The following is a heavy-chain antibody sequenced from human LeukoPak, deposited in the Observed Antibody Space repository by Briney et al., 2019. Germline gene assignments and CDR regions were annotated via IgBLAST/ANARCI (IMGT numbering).Heavy chain of an antibody. CDR2: IYDSGTT. CDR3: ATHRRSGSGGSEDAFEI. J-gene: IGHJ3*02. Sequence: KPSETLSLTCTVSGDSTSSSTYYWDWIRPAPGEGLEWIGNIYDSGTTHYNPSLKSRVTISGDTSKNQFSLKLNSVTAADTAIYSCATHRRSGSGGSEDAFEIWDQGTMVTVSS. D-gene: IGHD5-12*01. CDR1: GDSTSSSTYY. V-gene: IGHV4-39*01.